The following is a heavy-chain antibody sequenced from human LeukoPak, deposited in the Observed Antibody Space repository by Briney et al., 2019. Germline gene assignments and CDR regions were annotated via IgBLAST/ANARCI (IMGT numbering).Heavy chain of an antibody. CDR2: INHSGST. Sequence: SETLSLTCAVYGGSFSGYYWSWIRQPPGKGLEWIGEINHSGSTNYNPSLKSRVTISVDTSKNQFSLKLSSVTAADTAVYYCARGDYDFWSGYFYFDYWGQGTLVTVSP. V-gene: IGHV4-34*01. CDR3: ARGDYDFWSGYFYFDY. CDR1: GGSFSGYY. D-gene: IGHD3-3*01. J-gene: IGHJ4*02.